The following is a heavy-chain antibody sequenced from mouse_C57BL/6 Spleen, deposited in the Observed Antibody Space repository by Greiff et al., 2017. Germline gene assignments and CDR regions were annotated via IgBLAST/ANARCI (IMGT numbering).Heavy chain of an antibody. CDR2: IRSKSSNYAT. CDR1: GFTFNTYA. J-gene: IGHJ3*01. V-gene: IGHV10-3*01. CDR3: VSASDVNYLAWFAY. Sequence: EVKLLESGGGLVQPKGSLKLSCAASGFTFNTYAMHWVRQAPGKGLEWVARIRSKSSNYATYYADSVKDRFTISRDDSQSMLYLQMNNLKTEDTAMYFCVSASDVNYLAWFAYWGQGTLVTVSA. D-gene: IGHD2-1*01.